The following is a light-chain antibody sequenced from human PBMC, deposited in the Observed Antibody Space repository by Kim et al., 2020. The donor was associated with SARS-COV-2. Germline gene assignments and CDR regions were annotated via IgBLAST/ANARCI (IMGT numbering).Light chain of an antibody. V-gene: IGKV1-39*01. J-gene: IGKJ1*01. CDR3: QQSYNFPRT. Sequence: ASVGDRVTITGRASQSVSGWLNWYQQKPGKAPHLLLYRTSTLQTGVPPRFSGSASGTDFTLTINTLQPEDFATYYCQQSYNFPRTFGQGTKVDIK. CDR1: QSVSGW. CDR2: RTS.